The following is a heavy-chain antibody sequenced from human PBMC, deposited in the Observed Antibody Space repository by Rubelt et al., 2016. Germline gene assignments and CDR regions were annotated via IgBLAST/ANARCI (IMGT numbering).Heavy chain of an antibody. Sequence: GKPGGSLRLSCAASGFTFDDYAMHWVRQAPGKGLEWVSGISWNSGSIGYADSVKGRFTISRDNAKNSLYLQMNSLRAEDTALYYCAKGGIASRYFDLWGRGTLVTVSS. J-gene: IGHJ2*01. CDR1: GFTFDDYA. CDR3: AKGGIASRYFDL. V-gene: IGHV3-9*01. CDR2: ISWNSGSI. D-gene: IGHD1-1*01.